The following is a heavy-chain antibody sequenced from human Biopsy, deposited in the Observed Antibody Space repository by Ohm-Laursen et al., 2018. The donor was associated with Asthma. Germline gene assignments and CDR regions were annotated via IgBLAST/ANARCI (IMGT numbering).Heavy chain of an antibody. CDR3: ARGYSGSDRIVYYYSGLEV. Sequence: SVKVSCKASGYTFTNYAISWVRQAPGQGLEWMGGLIPVLGTPDHAQMFEGRVTITADESTSTAYMELSSLSSEDTAVYYCARGYSGSDRIVYYYSGLEVWGQGTTVTVSS. CDR2: LIPVLGTP. V-gene: IGHV1-69*13. J-gene: IGHJ6*02. D-gene: IGHD5-12*01. CDR1: GYTFTNYA.